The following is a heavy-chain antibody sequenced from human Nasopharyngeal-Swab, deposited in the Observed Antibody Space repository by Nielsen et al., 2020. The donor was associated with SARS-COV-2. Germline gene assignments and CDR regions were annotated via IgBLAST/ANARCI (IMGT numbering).Heavy chain of an antibody. V-gene: IGHV3-21*01. Sequence: GVLKISCAASGFTFNLYTMNWVRQAPGKGLEWVSAISSSGDYIYYAASVRGRFTISRDNAKNSLYLQMNSLRAEDTAVYYCTRDTPAMFAYWGQGTLVTVSS. CDR3: TRDTPAMFAY. CDR2: ISSSGDYI. CDR1: GFTFNLYT. J-gene: IGHJ4*02.